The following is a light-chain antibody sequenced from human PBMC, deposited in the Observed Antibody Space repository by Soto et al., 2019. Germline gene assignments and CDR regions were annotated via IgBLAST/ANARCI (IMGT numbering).Light chain of an antibody. CDR3: QQSYNTFSWT. V-gene: IGKV1-39*01. J-gene: IGKJ1*01. CDR2: AAS. CDR1: QRISNY. Sequence: QMTQSPSSLSDSIGDRVTITCLASQRISNYLNWYQVKQGKAPRLLIYAASYLQSGVPSRFRGSGSGTDFTLTITSLQPEDFATYYCQQSYNTFSWTFGQRTKVDI.